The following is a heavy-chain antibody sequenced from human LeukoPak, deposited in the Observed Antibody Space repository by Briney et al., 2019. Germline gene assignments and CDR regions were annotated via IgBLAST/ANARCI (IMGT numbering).Heavy chain of an antibody. CDR1: GFTFTCCW. CDR2: IKQNGREK. J-gene: IGHJ4*02. D-gene: IGHD4-23*01. CDR3: ARVPGVTRYFDS. Sequence: GGSLRLFCAASGFTFTCCWMSWVRHTPGKGLEWVASIKQNGREKFYADSVKGRFTSSRDNAKNSLYLQLNSLRAEDTAVYYCARVPGVTRYFDSWGQGILVTVSS. V-gene: IGHV3-7*01.